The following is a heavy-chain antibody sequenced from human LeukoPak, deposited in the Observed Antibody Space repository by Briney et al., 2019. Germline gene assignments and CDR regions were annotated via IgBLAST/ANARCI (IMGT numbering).Heavy chain of an antibody. V-gene: IGHV3-33*01. CDR2: IWYDGSKK. J-gene: IGHJ4*02. D-gene: IGHD3-9*01. Sequence: GRSLRLSCAASGFTFSSYGMHWVRQAPGKGLEWVAVIWYDGSKKYYADSVKGRFTISRDNSKNTLYLQMNSLRAEDTAVYYCARGPEQMQLRYFDWLLNWGQGTLVTVSS. CDR1: GFTFSSYG. CDR3: ARGPEQMQLRYFDWLLN.